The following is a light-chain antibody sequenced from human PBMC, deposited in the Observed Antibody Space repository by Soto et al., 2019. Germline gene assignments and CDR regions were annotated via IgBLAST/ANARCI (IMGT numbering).Light chain of an antibody. J-gene: IGLJ2*01. Sequence: QSALTQPPSASGSPGQSVTISCTGTSSDVGGYNYVPWYQQHPGKAPKLLIYEVSKRPSGVPDRFSGSKSGTTASLTVSGLQAEDEDDYYCSAYAGSNNVVFGGGTKLTVL. CDR1: SSDVGGYNY. CDR2: EVS. CDR3: SAYAGSNNVV. V-gene: IGLV2-8*01.